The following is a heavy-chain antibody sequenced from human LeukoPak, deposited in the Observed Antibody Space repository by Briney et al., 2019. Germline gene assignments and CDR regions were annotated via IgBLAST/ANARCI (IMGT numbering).Heavy chain of an antibody. CDR3: ARLLYPPLFDY. V-gene: IGHV5-51*01. J-gene: IGHJ4*02. D-gene: IGHD2-2*01. Sequence: GESLKSSCKGSGYSFTTYWIGWVRQMSGKGLEWMGIIYPGDSETRYSPSFQGQVTISADKSISTAYLQWSSLKASDTAMYYCARLLYPPLFDYWGQGTLVTVSS. CDR2: IYPGDSET. CDR1: GYSFTTYW.